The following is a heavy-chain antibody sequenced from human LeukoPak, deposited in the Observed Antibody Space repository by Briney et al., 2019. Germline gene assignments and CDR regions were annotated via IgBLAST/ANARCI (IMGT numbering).Heavy chain of an antibody. D-gene: IGHD3-10*02. V-gene: IGHV3-21*01. CDR1: GFTFSSYS. CDR2: ISRSSSYV. CDR3: AELGITMIGGV. J-gene: IGHJ6*04. Sequence: GGSLRLSCVASGFTFSSYSMNWVRQAPGKGLEWVSSISRSSSYVNYADSLKGRFTISRDNAKNSVFLQMNSLGAEDTAVYYCAELGITMIGGVWGKGTTVTISS.